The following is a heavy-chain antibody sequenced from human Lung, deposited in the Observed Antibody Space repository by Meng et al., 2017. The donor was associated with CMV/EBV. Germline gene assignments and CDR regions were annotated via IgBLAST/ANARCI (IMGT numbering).Heavy chain of an antibody. CDR2: ISAYNGNT. V-gene: IGHV1-18*01. Sequence: GESLKVSCKASGYTFTSYGISWVRQAPGQGLEWMGWISAYNGNTNYAQKLQGRVTMTTDTSTSTAYMELRSLRSDDTAVYYCARGIVIAVAGTGVDYWGQGTLVTVSS. D-gene: IGHD6-19*01. CDR1: GYTFTSYG. CDR3: ARGIVIAVAGTGVDY. J-gene: IGHJ4*02.